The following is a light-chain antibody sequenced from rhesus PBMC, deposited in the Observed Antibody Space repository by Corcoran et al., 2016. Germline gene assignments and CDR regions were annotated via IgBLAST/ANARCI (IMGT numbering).Light chain of an antibody. J-gene: IGKJ4*01. Sequence: EIVMTQSPATLSLSPGERATLSCRASQSVSSRLAWYQQKPGQAPRLLIYDASGRVTGIPDRFSGGGSGTDLTLTISSLEPEVVAVCFCQRESDWSLAFGGGTKVEIE. V-gene: IGKV3-17*02. CDR3: QRESDWSLA. CDR2: DAS. CDR1: QSVSSR.